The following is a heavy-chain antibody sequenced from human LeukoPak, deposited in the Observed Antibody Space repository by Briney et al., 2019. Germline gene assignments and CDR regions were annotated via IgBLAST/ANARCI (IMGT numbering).Heavy chain of an antibody. V-gene: IGHV3-48*02. D-gene: IGHD2-21*01. CDR2: INNSGNII. CDR3: VRGYFYYMDV. CDR1: GFTFSSFS. J-gene: IGHJ6*03. Sequence: PGGSLRLSCAASGFTFSSFSMRWVRQAPGTGLECVAYINNSGNIIYYADSVKGRFAISRDNAKNSVYLQMNSLRDGDTAVYYCVRGYFYYMDVWGKGTTVTVSS.